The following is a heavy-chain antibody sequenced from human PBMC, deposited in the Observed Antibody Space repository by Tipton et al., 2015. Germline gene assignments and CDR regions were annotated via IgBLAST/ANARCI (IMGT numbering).Heavy chain of an antibody. CDR1: GGSISSYY. J-gene: IGHJ3*01. Sequence: TLSLTCTVSGGSISSYYWNWIRQSPGKGLEWIGSVYFTGSAHYNPSLQTRVTMSVDTSKIQVSLKLNSVTAADTAVYYCARCYEGPTQWPDAFDFWGQGIMVTVSS. V-gene: IGHV4-59*01. CDR3: ARCYEGPTQWPDAFDF. D-gene: IGHD6-19*01. CDR2: VYFTGSA.